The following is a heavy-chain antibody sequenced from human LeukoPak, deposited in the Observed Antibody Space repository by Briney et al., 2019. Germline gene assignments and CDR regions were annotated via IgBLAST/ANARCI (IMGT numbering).Heavy chain of an antibody. CDR1: GFTFSGSA. J-gene: IGHJ6*04. CDR3: AELGITMIGGV. V-gene: IGHV3-73*01. CDR2: IRSKANSYAT. D-gene: IGHD3-10*02. Sequence: GGSLRLSGAASGFTFSGSAMHWVRQASGKGLEWVGRIRSKANSYATAYAASVKGRFTISRDDSKNTAYLQMNSLRAEDTAVYYCAELGITMIGGVWGKRTTVTISS.